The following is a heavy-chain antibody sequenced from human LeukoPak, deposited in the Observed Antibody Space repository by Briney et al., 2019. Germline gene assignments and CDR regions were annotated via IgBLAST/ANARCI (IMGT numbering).Heavy chain of an antibody. V-gene: IGHV3-74*01. CDR2: INSDGSST. J-gene: IGHJ3*02. D-gene: IGHD6-13*01. CDR3: AREWGVIAAAGTGAFDI. Sequence: GGSLRLSCAASGFTFSSYWMHWVRQAPGKGLVWVSRINSDGSSTSYADSVKGRFTISRDNVKNTLYLQMNSLRAEDTAVYYCAREWGVIAAAGTGAFDIWGQGTMVTVSS. CDR1: GFTFSSYW.